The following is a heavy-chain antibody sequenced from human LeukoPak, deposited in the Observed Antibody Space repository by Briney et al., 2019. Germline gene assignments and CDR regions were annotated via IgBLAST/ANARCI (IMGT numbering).Heavy chain of an antibody. CDR1: GFTFSSYA. J-gene: IGHJ4*02. CDR3: ANLGYCSGGSCYSDY. V-gene: IGHV3-23*01. CDR2: ISGSGGST. Sequence: WGSLRLSCAASGFTFSSYAMSWVRQAPGKGLEWVSAISGSGGSTYYADSVKGRFTISSDNSKNTPYLQMNSLRAEDTAVYYCANLGYCSGGSCYSDYWGQGTLVTVSS. D-gene: IGHD2-15*01.